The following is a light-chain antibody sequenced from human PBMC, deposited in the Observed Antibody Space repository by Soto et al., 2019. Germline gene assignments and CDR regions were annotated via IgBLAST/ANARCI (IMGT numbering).Light chain of an antibody. CDR1: SSDVGGYNS. Sequence: QSVLTQPASVSGSPGQTITISCTGTSSDVGGYNSVSWYQHHPAKAPKLMIYDVTNRPSGVSNRFSGSKSGNTASLTISGLQAEDEADYYCSSFTSSSTVLFGGGTKVTVL. CDR3: SSFTSSSTVL. J-gene: IGLJ2*01. V-gene: IGLV2-14*03. CDR2: DVT.